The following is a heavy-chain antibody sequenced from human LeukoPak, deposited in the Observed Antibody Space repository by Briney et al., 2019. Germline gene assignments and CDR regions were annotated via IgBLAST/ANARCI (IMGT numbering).Heavy chain of an antibody. CDR1: GGSISSYW. V-gene: IGHV4-4*07. D-gene: IGHD3-16*02. J-gene: IGHJ4*02. Sequence: SETLSLNCSVSGGSISSYWWSWIRQPAGKGLEFIGRIYTTGRTNYNPSLKSRVSMSVDTSKNKFSLELRSVTAADTAVYFCARAGYTISSYRFDYWGQGALVTVPS. CDR2: IYTTGRT. CDR3: ARAGYTISSYRFDY.